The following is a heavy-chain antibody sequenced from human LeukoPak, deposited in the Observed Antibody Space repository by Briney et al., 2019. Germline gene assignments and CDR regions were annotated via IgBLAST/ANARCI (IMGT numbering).Heavy chain of an antibody. CDR1: GASISAGDYY. J-gene: IGHJ5*02. CDR3: ARDYYHGFSTYRP. CDR2: VYNTGGT. D-gene: IGHD3-10*01. Sequence: SETLSLTCTVSGASISAGDYYYSWIRQPPGTGLEWIGYVYNTGGTHYNPSLKSRVTISVDRSMNQFSLELTSVTAADTAVYYCARDYYHGFSTYRPWGQGTLVTVSS. V-gene: IGHV4-30-4*08.